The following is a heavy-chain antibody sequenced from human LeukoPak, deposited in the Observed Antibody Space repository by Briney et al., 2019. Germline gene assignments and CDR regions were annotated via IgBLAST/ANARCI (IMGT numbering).Heavy chain of an antibody. Sequence: PSETLSLTCTVSGGSISSSNYYWGWIRQPPGKGLEWIGSIYYSGSTYYNPSLKSRLTISADTSKNQFSLKLSSVTAADTAVYYCARLTSGYYLSWGQGTLVTVSS. D-gene: IGHD3-22*01. CDR3: ARLTSGYYLS. CDR2: IYYSGST. J-gene: IGHJ4*02. CDR1: GGSISSSNYY. V-gene: IGHV4-39*01.